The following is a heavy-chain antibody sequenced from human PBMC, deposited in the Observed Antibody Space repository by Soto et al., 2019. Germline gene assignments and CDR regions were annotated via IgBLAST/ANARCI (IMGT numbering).Heavy chain of an antibody. CDR1: GFTFSSYA. D-gene: IGHD5-18*01. CDR3: AKISTRTSMVTDY. V-gene: IGHV3-23*01. J-gene: IGHJ4*02. CDR2: ISDSGGSP. Sequence: PGGSRRLSCAASGFTFSSYAMSWVRQAPGMGLEWVSGISDSGGSPYYADSVKGRFTISRDNSKNTVYLQMNSLRAEDTAVYYCAKISTRTSMVTDYWGQGTLVTVSS.